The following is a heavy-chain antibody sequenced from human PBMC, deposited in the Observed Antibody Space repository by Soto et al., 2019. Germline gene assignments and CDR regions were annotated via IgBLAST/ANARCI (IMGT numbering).Heavy chain of an antibody. CDR2: IYHSGST. D-gene: IGHD3-10*01. CDR3: ARNSPRSKRGYYYYCGMDV. J-gene: IGHJ6*02. Sequence: PSETLSLTCAVSGGSISSSNWWSWVRQPPGKGLEWIGEIYHSGSTNYNPSLKSRVTMSVDTSKNQFSLKLSSVTAADTAVYYCARNSPRSKRGYYYYCGMDVWGQGTTVTVSS. V-gene: IGHV4-4*02. CDR1: GGSISSSNW.